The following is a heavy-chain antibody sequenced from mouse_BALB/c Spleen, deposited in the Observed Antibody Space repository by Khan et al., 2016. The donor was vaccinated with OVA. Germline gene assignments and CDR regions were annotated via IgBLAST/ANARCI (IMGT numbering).Heavy chain of an antibody. CDR3: ARTARIQF. V-gene: IGHV3-2*02. D-gene: IGHD1-2*01. J-gene: IGHJ2*01. CDR2: ISYSGST. CDR1: GYSITSGYG. Sequence: EVKLEESGPGLVKPSQSLSLTCTVTGYSITSGYGWNWIRQFPGNKLEWMGYISYSGSTNYNPSLKSRISITRDTSKNQFFLQLNAVTTYDTATYYCARTARIQFCGQGTTLTVSS.